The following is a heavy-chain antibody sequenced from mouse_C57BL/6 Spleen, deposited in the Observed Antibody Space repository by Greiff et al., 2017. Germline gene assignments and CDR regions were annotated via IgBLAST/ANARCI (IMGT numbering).Heavy chain of an antibody. Sequence: VQLQQSGAELVRPGASVKLSCTASGFNIKDDYMHWVKQRPEQGLEWIGWIDPENGDTEDASKFQGKATITADTSSNTAYLQLSSLTSEDTAVYYCTTRYDGYWYFDVWGTGTTVTVSS. CDR2: IDPENGDT. V-gene: IGHV14-4*01. CDR3: TTRYDGYWYFDV. D-gene: IGHD2-3*01. CDR1: GFNIKDDY. J-gene: IGHJ1*03.